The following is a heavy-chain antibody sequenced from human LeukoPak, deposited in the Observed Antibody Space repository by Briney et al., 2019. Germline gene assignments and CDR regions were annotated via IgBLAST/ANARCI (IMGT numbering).Heavy chain of an antibody. CDR1: GGSVNSRYHY. CDR2: IDYSGST. V-gene: IGHV4-61*01. D-gene: IGHD6-19*01. J-gene: IGHJ4*02. Sequence: SETLSLTCTVSGGSVNSRYHYWSWVRQPPGKGLEWIGYIDYSGSTNYNPSLKSRVTILIDTSKNQFSLNLRSVTAADTAMYYCARSRYSSGWYYFDYWGQGTLVTVSS. CDR3: ARSRYSSGWYYFDY.